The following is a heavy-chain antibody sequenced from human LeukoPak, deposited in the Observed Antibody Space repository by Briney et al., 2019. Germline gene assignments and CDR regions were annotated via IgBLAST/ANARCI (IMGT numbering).Heavy chain of an antibody. D-gene: IGHD5-18*01. CDR2: IKQDGSEK. Sequence: GGSLRLSCAASGFTFSSYWMCWVRQAPGKGLEWVANIKQDGSEKYSADSVKGRFTISRDNAENSLYLQMNSLRVEDTAFYYCARDLAYSRLDYWGQGMLVTVSS. CDR1: GFTFSSYW. J-gene: IGHJ4*02. V-gene: IGHV3-7*01. CDR3: ARDLAYSRLDY.